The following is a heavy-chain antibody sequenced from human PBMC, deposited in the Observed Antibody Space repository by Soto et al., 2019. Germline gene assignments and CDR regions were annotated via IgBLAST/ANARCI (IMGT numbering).Heavy chain of an antibody. J-gene: IGHJ6*02. CDR2: MDASEHT. D-gene: IGHD6-13*01. Sequence: SETLSLTCAVYGGSFSDYYWSWIRQRPGKGRGGIGTMDASEHTNYTPALNSRDTISVLTSKSLFSLKLSCVTAADTAVYYCASGVAAPSLGVADGGQGTTVADS. CDR3: ASGVAAPSLGVAD. V-gene: IGHV4-34*01. CDR1: GGSFSDYY.